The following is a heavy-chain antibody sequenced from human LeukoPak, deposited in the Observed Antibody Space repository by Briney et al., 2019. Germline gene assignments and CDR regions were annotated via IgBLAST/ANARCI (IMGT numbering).Heavy chain of an antibody. CDR2: INPNSGNT. CDR3: ARGLEEGWIQLWLKGEGFDY. J-gene: IGHJ4*02. Sequence: ASVKVSCKASGYTFTSYAMNWVRQAPGQGLEWMGWINPNSGNTGYAQKFRGRVTMTRNTSISTAYMELSSLRSEDTAVYYCARGLEEGWIQLWLKGEGFDYWGQGTLVTVSS. D-gene: IGHD5-18*01. CDR1: GYTFTSYA. V-gene: IGHV1-8*02.